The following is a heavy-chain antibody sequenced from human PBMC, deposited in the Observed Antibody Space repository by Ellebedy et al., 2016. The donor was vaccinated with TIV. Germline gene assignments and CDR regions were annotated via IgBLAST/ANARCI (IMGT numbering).Heavy chain of an antibody. D-gene: IGHD5-18*01. V-gene: IGHV5-51*01. CDR1: GYSFTNYW. CDR2: IYPGDSDT. J-gene: IGHJ4*02. CDR3: ARHSGSYGPNDH. Sequence: GESLKISCKGSGYSFTNYWIDWVRQMPGKGLEWMGVIYPGDSDTRYSPSLQGQVTISVDKSISTAYLQWSSLKTSDTAMYYCARHSGSYGPNDHWGQGTLVTVSS.